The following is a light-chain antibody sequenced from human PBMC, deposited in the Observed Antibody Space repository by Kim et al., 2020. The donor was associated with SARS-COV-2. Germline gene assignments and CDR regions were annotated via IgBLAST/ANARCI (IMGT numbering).Light chain of an antibody. CDR3: LLYSGGALV. V-gene: IGLV7-43*01. CDR2: STS. CDR1: TGAVSGAFY. J-gene: IGLJ3*02. Sequence: PGGSVTLPSASSTGAVSGAFYPSWFQQKPGQAPRPLIYSTSDKHSWTPARFSGSLLGDKAALTLSGVQPEDEADYYCLLYSGGALVFGGGTQLTVL.